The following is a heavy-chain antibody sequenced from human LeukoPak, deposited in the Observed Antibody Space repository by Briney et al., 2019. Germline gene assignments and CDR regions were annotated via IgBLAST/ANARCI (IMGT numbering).Heavy chain of an antibody. CDR1: GFTFSSYG. V-gene: IGHV3-30*18. D-gene: IGHD2-2*01. Sequence: GRSLRLSCAASGFTFSSYGTHWVRQAPGKGLEWVAVISYDGSNKYYADSVKGRFTISRDNSKNTLYLQMNSLRAEDTAVYYCAKDDLDIVVVPAAILYWGQGTLVTVSS. J-gene: IGHJ4*02. CDR2: ISYDGSNK. CDR3: AKDDLDIVVVPAAILY.